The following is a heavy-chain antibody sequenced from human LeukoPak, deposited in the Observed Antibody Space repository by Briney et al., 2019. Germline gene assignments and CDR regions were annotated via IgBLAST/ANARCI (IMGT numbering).Heavy chain of an antibody. CDR1: GYRFSSDW. J-gene: IGHJ4*02. CDR2: IYPGDSDT. D-gene: IGHD3-10*01. Sequence: GESLKISCKGSGYRFSSDWIGWVRQMPGKGLECMGVIYPGDSDTRYSPSFQGQVTISADKSISTAYLQWSSLKASDTAMYYCARPLHGPYGSGSYYQGFDYWGQGTLVTVSS. V-gene: IGHV5-51*01. CDR3: ARPLHGPYGSGSYYQGFDY.